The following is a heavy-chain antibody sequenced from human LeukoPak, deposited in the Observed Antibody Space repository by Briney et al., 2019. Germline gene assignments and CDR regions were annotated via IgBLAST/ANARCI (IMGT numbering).Heavy chain of an antibody. V-gene: IGHV3-73*01. CDR3: SRIQDWSNGVD. J-gene: IGHJ4*02. CDR1: GFSFSGSA. Sequence: GGSLRLSCAASGFSFSGSAIHWVRQTSEKGLEWVGRIRSKASSYATGYGESVKGRFTISRDESGSTAYLQMNSLKTEDTAVYYLSRIQDWSNGVDWGQGTLVTVSS. D-gene: IGHD2-8*01. CDR2: IRSKASSYAT.